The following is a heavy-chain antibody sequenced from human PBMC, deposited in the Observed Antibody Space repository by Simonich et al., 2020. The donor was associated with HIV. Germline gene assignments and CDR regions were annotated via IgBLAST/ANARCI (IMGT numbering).Heavy chain of an antibody. CDR3: ARVQRWFDP. Sequence: QVQLVQSGAEVKKPGASVKVSCKASGYTFTSYDINWVRQATGQGVEWMERMNPHSGNTDYAQKFQGRVTITRDTSISTAYMELSSLRSEDTAVYYCARVQRWFDPWGQGTLVTVSS. CDR2: MNPHSGNT. V-gene: IGHV1-8*03. J-gene: IGHJ5*02. CDR1: GYTFTSYD.